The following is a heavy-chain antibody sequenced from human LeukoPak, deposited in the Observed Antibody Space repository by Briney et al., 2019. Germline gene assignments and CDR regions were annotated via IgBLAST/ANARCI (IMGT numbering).Heavy chain of an antibody. D-gene: IGHD3-3*01. CDR1: GFTFSDYY. Sequence: GGSLRLSCAASGFTFSDYYMSWIRQAPGKGLEWVSYISSSGSTIYYADSVKGRFTISRDNAKNSLYLQMNSLRAEDTAAYYCARARITIFGVVRGNYYFDYWGQGTLVTVSS. CDR2: ISSSGSTI. V-gene: IGHV3-11*01. CDR3: ARARITIFGVVRGNYYFDY. J-gene: IGHJ4*02.